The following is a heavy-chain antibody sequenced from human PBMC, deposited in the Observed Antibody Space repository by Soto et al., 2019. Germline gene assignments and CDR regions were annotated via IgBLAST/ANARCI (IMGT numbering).Heavy chain of an antibody. CDR1: GFTFSGYW. CDR2: SNSDGSST. V-gene: IGHV3-74*01. CDR3: ARSLYSTSHLDS. D-gene: IGHD6-6*01. Sequence: GGSLRLSCAASGFTFSGYWMHWVRQAPGKGLVWVSHSNSDGSSTSYADSVKGRFTISRDNAKNTLYLQMNSLRAEDTAVYFCARSLYSTSHLDSWGQGTQVTAPQ. J-gene: IGHJ4*02.